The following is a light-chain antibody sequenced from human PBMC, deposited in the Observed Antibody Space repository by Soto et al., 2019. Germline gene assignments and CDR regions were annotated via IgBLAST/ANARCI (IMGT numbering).Light chain of an antibody. CDR2: VNSDGSH. CDR1: SGHSSYA. CDR3: QTWGTGIRV. J-gene: IGLJ3*02. Sequence: QPVLTQSPSASASLGASVKLTCTLSSGHSSYAIAWHQQQPEKGPRYLMKVNSDGSHSKGDGIPDRFSGSSSGAERYLTISSLQSEDEADYYCQTWGTGIRVFGGGTQRTVL. V-gene: IGLV4-69*01.